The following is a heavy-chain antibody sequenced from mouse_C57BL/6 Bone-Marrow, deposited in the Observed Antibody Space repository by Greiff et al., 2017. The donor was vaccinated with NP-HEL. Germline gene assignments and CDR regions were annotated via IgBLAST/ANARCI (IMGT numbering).Heavy chain of an antibody. Sequence: VQLVESGAELARPGASVKLSCKASGYTFTSYGISWVKQRTGQGLEWIGEIYPRSGNTYYNEKFKGKATLTADKSSSTAYMELRSLTSEDSAVYFCARWDTTVVEGDYFDYWGQGTTLTVSS. CDR1: GYTFTSYG. J-gene: IGHJ2*01. CDR3: ARWDTTVVEGDYFDY. D-gene: IGHD1-1*01. CDR2: IYPRSGNT. V-gene: IGHV1-81*01.